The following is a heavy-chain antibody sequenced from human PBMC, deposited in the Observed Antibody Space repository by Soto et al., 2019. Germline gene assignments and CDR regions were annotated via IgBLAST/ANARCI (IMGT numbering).Heavy chain of an antibody. V-gene: IGHV3-30-3*01. CDR2: ISYDGSNK. Sequence: QVQLVESGGGVVQPGRSLRLSCAASGFTFSSYAMHWVRQAPGKGLEWVAVISYDGSNKYYADSVKGRFTISRDNSKNTLYLQMNSLRAEDTAVYYSARDSSGWYEVVLPGYWGQGTLVTVSS. J-gene: IGHJ4*02. CDR3: ARDSSGWYEVVLPGY. CDR1: GFTFSSYA. D-gene: IGHD6-19*01.